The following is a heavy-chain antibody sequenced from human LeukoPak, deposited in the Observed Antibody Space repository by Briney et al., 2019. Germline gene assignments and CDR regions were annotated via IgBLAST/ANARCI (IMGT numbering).Heavy chain of an antibody. D-gene: IGHD3-16*01. CDR1: GASISSSSYF. V-gene: IGHV4-39*01. CDR2: IHYSGST. J-gene: IGHJ4*02. CDR3: ARRPGGGSIDY. Sequence: PSETLSLTCTVSGASISSSSYFWGWIRQPPGRGLEWIASIHYSGSTYYNPSLKSRFTPSLDTSKNQFSLNLSALTAADTACYSCARRPGGGSIDYWGQGTLVTVSS.